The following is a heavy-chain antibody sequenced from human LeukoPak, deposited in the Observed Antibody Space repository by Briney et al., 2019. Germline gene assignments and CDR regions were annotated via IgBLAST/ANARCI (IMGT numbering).Heavy chain of an antibody. J-gene: IGHJ6*03. D-gene: IGHD6-6*01. V-gene: IGHV4-39*07. CDR2: IYYSGST. CDR3: ARDWSSSSYTYYYYYMDV. CDR1: GGSISSASYY. Sequence: SETLSLTCTASGGSISSASYYWGWIRQPPGKGLEWIGTIYYSGSTYYSPSLKSRVTISVDTSKNQVSLKLRSVTAADTAVYHCARDWSSSSYTYYYYYMDVWGKGTTVTVSS.